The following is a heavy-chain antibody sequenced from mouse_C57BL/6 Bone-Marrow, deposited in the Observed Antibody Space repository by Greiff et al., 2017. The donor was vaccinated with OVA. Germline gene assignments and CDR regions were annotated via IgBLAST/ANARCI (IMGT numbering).Heavy chain of an antibody. Sequence: EVKLKESGGGLVQPGASLRLSCAASGFTFTDYYMSWVRQPPGKAPEWLALIRNKANGYTTDYTAYVKGRFTISRANSQNIIYLQMNTLRSEVSAAFSCVKAVYGSSRFYFDYWGQGTTLTVSS. CDR3: VKAVYGSSRFYFDY. V-gene: IGHV7-4*01. CDR2: IRNKANGYTT. J-gene: IGHJ2*01. D-gene: IGHD1-1*01. CDR1: GFTFTDYY.